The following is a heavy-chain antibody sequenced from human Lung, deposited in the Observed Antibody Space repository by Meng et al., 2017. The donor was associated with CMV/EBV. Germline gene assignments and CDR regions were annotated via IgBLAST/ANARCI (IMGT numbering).Heavy chain of an antibody. D-gene: IGHD1-26*01. J-gene: IGHJ6*02. CDR2: IYYSGSS. CDR1: GASIDSDNYY. Sequence: LSCTVSGASIDSDNYYWSWIRQPPGKGLEWIGYIYYSGSSFYNPSLKSRVTISLNMSKNQFSLYLSSVTAADTAVYYCARADYYSLMDVWGQGTTVTVSS. V-gene: IGHV4-30-4*08. CDR3: ARADYYSLMDV.